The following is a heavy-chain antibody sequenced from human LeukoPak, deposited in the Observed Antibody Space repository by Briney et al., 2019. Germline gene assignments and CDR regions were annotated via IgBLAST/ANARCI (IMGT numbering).Heavy chain of an antibody. CDR2: IREDGSAK. J-gene: IGHJ6*02. Sequence: GGSLRLSCAAPGFTFSAYWMSWVRQAPEKGLEWVANIREDGSAKYYVDSVKGRFTISRDNAKNSLYLEINSLRAEDTAAYYCVRHYQPNAGVGDVWGQGTTVTVSS. CDR1: GFTFSAYW. CDR3: VRHYQPNAGVGDV. V-gene: IGHV3-7*01. D-gene: IGHD1-14*01.